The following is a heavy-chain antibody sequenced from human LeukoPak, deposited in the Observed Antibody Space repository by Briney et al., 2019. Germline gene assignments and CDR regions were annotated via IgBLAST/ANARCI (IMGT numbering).Heavy chain of an antibody. Sequence: GGSLRLSCAASGFTFSSYALHWVRQAPGKGLEYVSAISSDGGYTYYANSVRGRFTISRDNSKNTLYLQMGSLRAEDMAIYYCARERGSITMILGGPFDIWGQGTMVTVSS. V-gene: IGHV3-64*01. J-gene: IGHJ3*02. CDR1: GFTFSSYA. D-gene: IGHD3-10*01. CDR2: ISSDGGYT. CDR3: ARERGSITMILGGPFDI.